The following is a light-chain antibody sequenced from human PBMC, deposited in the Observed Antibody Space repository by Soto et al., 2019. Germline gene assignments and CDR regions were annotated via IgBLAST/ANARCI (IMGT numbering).Light chain of an antibody. CDR2: EVN. Sequence: QSALTQPPSASGSPGQSVTISCAGTSSDIGGYKYVSWYQQHPGKTPKLMIYEVNKRPSGVPDRFSGSKSGNTASLTVSGLQAEDEADYYCSSYAGSILIFGGGTKVTVL. CDR3: SSYAGSILI. V-gene: IGLV2-8*01. J-gene: IGLJ2*01. CDR1: SSDIGGYKY.